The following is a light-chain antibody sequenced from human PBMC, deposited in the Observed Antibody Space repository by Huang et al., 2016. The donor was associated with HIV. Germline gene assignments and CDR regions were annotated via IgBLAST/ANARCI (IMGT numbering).Light chain of an antibody. Sequence: EIVLTHSPAPLSLVPGERATPPCGASQSLSSSYLAWYQPKPGLLIYAASNRATGIPDRFSGSGSGTDFTLTISRLEPEDFAVYYCQQYGSSPLTFGGGTKVEIK. V-gene: IGKV3D-20*01. J-gene: IGKJ4*01. CDR1: QSLSSSY. CDR3: QQYGSSPLT. CDR2: AAS.